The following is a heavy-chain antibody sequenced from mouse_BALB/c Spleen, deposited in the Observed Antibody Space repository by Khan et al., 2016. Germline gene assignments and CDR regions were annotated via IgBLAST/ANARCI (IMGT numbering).Heavy chain of an antibody. D-gene: IGHD2-12*01. CDR1: GFTFSSYA. Sequence: EVELVESGGGLVKPGGSLKLSCAASGFTFSSYAMSWVRQSPEKRLEWVAEISSGGSYTYYPDTVTGRFTLSRDNAKNTLYLEMSSLRSEDTAMYYCARAYSPYWGQGTLVTVSA. CDR3: ARAYSPY. CDR2: ISSGGSYT. J-gene: IGHJ3*01. V-gene: IGHV5-9-4*01.